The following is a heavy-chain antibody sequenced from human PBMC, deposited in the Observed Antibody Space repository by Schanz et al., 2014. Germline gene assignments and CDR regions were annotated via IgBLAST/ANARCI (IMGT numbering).Heavy chain of an antibody. D-gene: IGHD3-22*01. CDR3: AKDGRLPYYGTGSDFYY. V-gene: IGHV3-23*04. CDR1: GFTFSDHY. J-gene: IGHJ4*02. CDR2: MIGSGSSV. Sequence: EVQLVESGGGMVQPGGSLRLSCAASGFTFSDHYMDWVRQAPGKGLEWVSRMIGSGSSVFYADSVKGRFTISRDNLKNTVYLQMNSLRAEDTAVYYCAKDGRLPYYGTGSDFYYWGQGTLVDVSS.